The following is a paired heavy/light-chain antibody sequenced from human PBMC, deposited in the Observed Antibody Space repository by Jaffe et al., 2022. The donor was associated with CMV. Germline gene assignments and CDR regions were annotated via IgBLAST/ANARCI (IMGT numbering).Heavy chain of an antibody. CDR2: ITGSGDGT. J-gene: IGHJ4*02. CDR3: AKHTVTTPPSYYFDY. V-gene: IGHV3-23*01. Sequence: EVQLLDSGGGLVQPGGSLRLSCAASGFTFSSYAMSWVRQAPGKGLEWVSVITGSGDGTAYADSVKGRFTISRDNSENTLDLQMNSLRAEDTAIYYCAKHTVTTPPSYYFDYWGQGTLVTVSS. CDR1: GFTFSSYA. D-gene: IGHD4-4*01.
Light chain of an antibody. J-gene: IGKJ1*01. V-gene: IGKV3-20*01. CDR3: QQYGSSPRT. Sequence: EIVLTQSPGTLSLSPGERATLSCRASQSVSSNYLAWYQQKPGQAPRLLISGVSSRATGIPDRFSGSGSGTDFTLTISRLEVEDFAVYYCQQYGSSPRTFGQGTKVEIK. CDR2: GVS. CDR1: QSVSSNY.